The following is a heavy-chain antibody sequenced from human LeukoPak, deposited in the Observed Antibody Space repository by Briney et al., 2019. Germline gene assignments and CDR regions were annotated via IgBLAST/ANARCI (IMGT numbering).Heavy chain of an antibody. CDR1: GFTFSSYG. J-gene: IGHJ4*02. D-gene: IGHD6-19*01. CDR3: AKDRDSSAFDY. V-gene: IGHV3-30*18. Sequence: GRSLRLSCAASGFTFSSYGMHWVRQAPGKGLEWVAVISYDGSNKYYADSVKGRFTISRDNSKNTLYLQMNSLRAEDTAVYYCAKDRDSSAFDYWGQGTLVTVSS. CDR2: ISYDGSNK.